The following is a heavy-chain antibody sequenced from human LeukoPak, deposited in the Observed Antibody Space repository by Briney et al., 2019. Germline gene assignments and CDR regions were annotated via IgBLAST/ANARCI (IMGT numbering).Heavy chain of an antibody. J-gene: IGHJ4*02. D-gene: IGHD3-10*01. CDR3: ASRSSGIDY. CDR2: ISSSGSTI. V-gene: IGHV3-48*03. Sequence: GGSLRLSCAASGFTFSSYEMNWVRQAPGKGLEWVSYISSSGSTIYYADSVKGRFTISRDNAKKSVYLQMNSLRAEDTAVYYCASRSSGIDYWGQGTLVTVSS. CDR1: GFTFSSYE.